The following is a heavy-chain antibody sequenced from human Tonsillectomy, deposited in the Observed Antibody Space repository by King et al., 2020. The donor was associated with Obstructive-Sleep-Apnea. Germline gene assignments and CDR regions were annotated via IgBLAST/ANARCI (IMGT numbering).Heavy chain of an antibody. J-gene: IGHJ4*02. CDR2: IYPGDSDT. Sequence: VQLVESGAEVKKPGESLKISCKPSGYSFTSYWIAWVRQMPGKGLEWMGNIYPGDSDTRNSPSFQGQVTISADKSISTAYLQWSSLKASDTAMYYCARSAYDSSGYYPYYFDYWGQGTLVTVSS. CDR1: GYSFTSYW. D-gene: IGHD3-22*01. V-gene: IGHV5-51*01. CDR3: ARSAYDSSGYYPYYFDY.